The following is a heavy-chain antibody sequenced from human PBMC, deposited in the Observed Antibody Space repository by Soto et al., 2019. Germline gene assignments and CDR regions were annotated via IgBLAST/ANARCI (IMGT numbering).Heavy chain of an antibody. Sequence: EVKLVESGGGLVSPGGSLRLSCAASGFTFSAFSMNWIRQAPGKGLEWVSSISSGSRYIYYADSVKGRFTTSRDDAKNSLYLQMNGLRAEDTAVYYCAIRTYSTGWYYLDLWGRGTLVTVSA. J-gene: IGHJ4*02. CDR3: AIRTYSTGWYYLDL. D-gene: IGHD6-25*01. CDR1: GFTFSAFS. CDR2: ISSGSRYI. V-gene: IGHV3-21*02.